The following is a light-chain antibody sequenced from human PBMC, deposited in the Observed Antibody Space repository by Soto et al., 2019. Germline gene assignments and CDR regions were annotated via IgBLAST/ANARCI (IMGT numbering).Light chain of an antibody. CDR3: QQYNNWPPWT. CDR1: QSVRSN. J-gene: IGKJ1*01. Sequence: EIVMTQSPATLSVSPGDRATLSCRASQSVRSNLAWYQQKPGQAPRLLIYGASTRATGIPARFSGSGSGTEFTLTISSLQSEDSAVYYCQQYNNWPPWTFGQGTMVEVK. V-gene: IGKV3-15*01. CDR2: GAS.